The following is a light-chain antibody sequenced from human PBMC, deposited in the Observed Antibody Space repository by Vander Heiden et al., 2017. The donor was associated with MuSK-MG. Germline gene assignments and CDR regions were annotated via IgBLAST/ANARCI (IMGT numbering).Light chain of an antibody. J-gene: IGKJ1*01. CDR3: QHSDSASLT. Sequence: DIQMNQSPSSLSASVGDRVTITCRASQSISSYFNRYQQKPGKAPKLLIWAASSSQSAVPSTYSGRASLGHFTLTISRLQPQDIATYFTQHSDSASLTFGQGTKVEIK. CDR1: QSISSY. V-gene: IGKV1-39*01. CDR2: AAS.